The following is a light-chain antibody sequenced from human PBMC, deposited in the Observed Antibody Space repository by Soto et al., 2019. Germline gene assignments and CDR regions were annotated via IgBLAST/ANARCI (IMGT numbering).Light chain of an antibody. J-gene: IGKJ2*01. CDR3: QQSYRTPYT. CDR1: QTISNY. Sequence: DNQMTQSPSSLSASVGDRVTITCRASQTISNYLNWYQQKPGKAPKLLIYAASSLQSGVPSRFSGSGSGTDFTLTISSLQPEDFALYFCQQSYRTPYTFGQGTKLEIK. V-gene: IGKV1-39*01. CDR2: AAS.